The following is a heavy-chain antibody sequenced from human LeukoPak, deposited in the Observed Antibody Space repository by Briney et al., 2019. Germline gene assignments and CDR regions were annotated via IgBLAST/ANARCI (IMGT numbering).Heavy chain of an antibody. CDR1: GFTFSDYG. CDR2: IRYDGSNT. Sequence: PGGSLRLSCTASGFTFSDYGMHWVRQAPGKGLEWVAFIRYDGSNTYYADSVKGRFTISRDNAKNTLYLQMNSLRAEDTAVYYCARGAYDSSGYPTSFDYWGQGTLVTVSS. V-gene: IGHV3-30*02. D-gene: IGHD3-22*01. J-gene: IGHJ4*02. CDR3: ARGAYDSSGYPTSFDY.